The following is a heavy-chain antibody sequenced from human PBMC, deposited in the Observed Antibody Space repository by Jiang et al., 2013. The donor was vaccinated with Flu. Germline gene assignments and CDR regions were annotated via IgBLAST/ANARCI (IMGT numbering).Heavy chain of an antibody. Sequence: GAEVKKPGESLRISCKGSGYSFTSYWISWVRQMPGKGLEWMGRIDPSDSYTNYSPSFQGHVTISADKSISTAYLQWSSLKASDTAMYYCARLTYYDYVWGSFSIEPFDYWGQGTLVTVSS. CDR3: ARLTYYDYVWGSFSIEPFDY. CDR1: GYSFTSYW. CDR2: IDPSDSYT. J-gene: IGHJ4*02. D-gene: IGHD3-16*01. V-gene: IGHV5-10-1*01.